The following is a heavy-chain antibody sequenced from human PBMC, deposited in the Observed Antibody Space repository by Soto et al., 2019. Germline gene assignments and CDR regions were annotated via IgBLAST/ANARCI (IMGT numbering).Heavy chain of an antibody. Sequence: HPGGSLRLSCEASGFTFSTYGMHWVRQAPGKGLQWVAVIWYDGTNAYYADSVKGRFTISRDNSKDTLYLEMNNLRAEDTAVYYCARVEAPLIHSDHYYYGMDVWGQGTTVTVSS. CDR1: GFTFSTYG. D-gene: IGHD5-18*01. CDR3: ARVEAPLIHSDHYYYGMDV. CDR2: IWYDGTNA. J-gene: IGHJ6*01. V-gene: IGHV3-33*01.